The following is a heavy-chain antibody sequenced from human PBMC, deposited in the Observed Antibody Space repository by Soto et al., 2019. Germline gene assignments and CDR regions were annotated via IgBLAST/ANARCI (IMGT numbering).Heavy chain of an antibody. V-gene: IGHV3-30-3*01. CDR1: GFTFSSYA. D-gene: IGHD2-15*01. CDR3: ARETPYCSGGSCYSVLDY. Sequence: PGGSLRLSCAASGFTFSSYAMHWVRQAPGKGLEWVAVISYDGSNKYYADSVKGRFTISRDNSKNTLYLQMNSLRAEDTAVYYCARETPYCSGGSCYSVLDYWGQGTLVTVSS. CDR2: ISYDGSNK. J-gene: IGHJ4*02.